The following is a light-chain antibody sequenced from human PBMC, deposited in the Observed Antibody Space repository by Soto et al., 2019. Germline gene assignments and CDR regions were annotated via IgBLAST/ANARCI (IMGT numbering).Light chain of an antibody. J-gene: IGKJ2*01. CDR1: QDICTY. CDR3: QQLRTYPYT. Sequence: DIHLTQSPSFLSASVGDRVTVTCRASQDICTYLAWFQQKPGKAPQLLVYPAPTLQSGVPSRFSGRGSGTEFSLTISSLQPEDFATYYCQQLRTYPYTFGQGTKLDIK. V-gene: IGKV1-9*01. CDR2: PAP.